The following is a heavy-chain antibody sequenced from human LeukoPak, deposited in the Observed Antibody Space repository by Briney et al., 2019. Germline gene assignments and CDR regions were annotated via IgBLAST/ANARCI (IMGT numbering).Heavy chain of an antibody. Sequence: GGSLRLSCAASGFTCSSYAMTWVRQAPGKGLEWVSVISGNDASTYYADSVKGRFTISRDNSNNTLYLQMNSLRAEDTAVYYCAKGLYFGELLGPCDFWGQGTLVTVSS. J-gene: IGHJ4*02. V-gene: IGHV3-23*01. D-gene: IGHD3-10*01. CDR3: AKGLYFGELLGPCDF. CDR2: ISGNDAST. CDR1: GFTCSSYA.